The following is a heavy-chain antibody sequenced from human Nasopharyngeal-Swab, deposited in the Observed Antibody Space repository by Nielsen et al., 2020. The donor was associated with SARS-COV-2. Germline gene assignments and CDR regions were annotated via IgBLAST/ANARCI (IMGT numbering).Heavy chain of an antibody. CDR3: ASSSGGSSWSLPFDY. J-gene: IGHJ4*02. D-gene: IGHD6-13*01. V-gene: IGHV1-69*13. CDR2: IIPIFGTA. CDR1: GGTFSSYA. Sequence: SVKVSCKASGGTFSSYAISWVRQAPGQGLEWMGGIIPIFGTANYAQKFQGRVTITADESTSTAYMELSSLRSEDTAVYYCASSSGGSSWSLPFDYWGQGTLVTVSP.